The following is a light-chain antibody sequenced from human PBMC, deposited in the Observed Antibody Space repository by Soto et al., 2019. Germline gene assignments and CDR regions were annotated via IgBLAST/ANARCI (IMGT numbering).Light chain of an antibody. CDR3: QQSFSTPRFT. Sequence: EIVMTQSPDTLSVSPGERATVSCRASESVSSNLAWYQQKAGQAPRLLIYGASTRATGIPARFSGSGSGTDFTLTISSLQPEDFATYYCQQSFSTPRFTFGPGTRVDI. CDR2: GAS. CDR1: ESVSSN. V-gene: IGKV3-15*01. J-gene: IGKJ3*01.